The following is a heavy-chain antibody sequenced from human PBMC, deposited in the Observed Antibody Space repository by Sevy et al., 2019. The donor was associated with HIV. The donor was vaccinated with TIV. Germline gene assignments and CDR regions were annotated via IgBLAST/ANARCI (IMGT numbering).Heavy chain of an antibody. CDR3: AKDQGGYNYAPGY. Sequence: GGSLRLSCAASGLTFSTYGMHWVRQAPGKGLEWVAVISYDGNIQYYADSVKGRFTVSRDNSKNTLYLQINSLRAEDSAVYYCAKDQGGYNYAPGYWGQGTLVTVSS. D-gene: IGHD5-18*01. CDR2: ISYDGNIQ. CDR1: GLTFSTYG. J-gene: IGHJ4*02. V-gene: IGHV3-30*18.